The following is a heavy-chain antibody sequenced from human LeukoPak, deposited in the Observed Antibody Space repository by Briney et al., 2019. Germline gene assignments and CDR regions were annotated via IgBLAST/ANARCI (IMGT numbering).Heavy chain of an antibody. J-gene: IGHJ4*02. CDR1: GCTFTSYG. CDR2: ISAYKGNT. CDR3: ATEVGRNFCSGGSCYRPPHDY. Sequence: ASVKVSCQASGCTFTSYGISWVRQAPGQGLEWMGWISAYKGNTHYAQKLQGRVTMTKDTSTRTVCSELRSLRSDDTAAYYCATEVGRNFCSGGSCYRPPHDYWDQAPLVTVSS. V-gene: IGHV1-18*01. D-gene: IGHD2-15*01.